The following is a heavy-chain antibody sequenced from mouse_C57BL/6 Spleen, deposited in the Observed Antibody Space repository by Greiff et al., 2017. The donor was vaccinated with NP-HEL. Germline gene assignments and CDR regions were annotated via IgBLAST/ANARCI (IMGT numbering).Heavy chain of an antibody. D-gene: IGHD1-1*01. CDR3: ARRAITTPSGSSY. J-gene: IGHJ2*01. V-gene: IGHV1-26*01. Sequence: EVQLQQSGPELVKPGASVKISCKASGYTFTDYYMNWVKQSHGKSLEWIGDINPNNGGTSYNQKFKGKATLTVDKSSSTAYMELRSLTSEDSAVYYCARRAITTPSGSSYWGQGTTLTVSS. CDR2: INPNNGGT. CDR1: GYTFTDYY.